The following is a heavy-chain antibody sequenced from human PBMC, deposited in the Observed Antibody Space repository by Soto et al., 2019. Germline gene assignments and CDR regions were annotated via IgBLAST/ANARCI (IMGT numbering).Heavy chain of an antibody. CDR2: ISANGQGI. CDR1: GFTFNNYA. D-gene: IGHD3-10*01. V-gene: IGHV3-23*01. CDR3: AKDRDYPRDYFHY. J-gene: IGHJ4*02. Sequence: GGSLRLSCAASGFTFNNYAMSWVRQAPGKGLEWVSAISANGQGIYYADSVKGRFIISRDNSKNTVFLHMDSLTAEDTAVYYCAKDRDYPRDYFHYWGQGTLVTAPQ.